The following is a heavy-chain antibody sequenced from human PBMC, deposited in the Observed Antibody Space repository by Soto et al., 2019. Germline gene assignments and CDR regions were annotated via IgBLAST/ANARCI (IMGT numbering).Heavy chain of an antibody. CDR3: AKDTIGQWLPPMN. CDR1: GFTFSSYE. J-gene: IGHJ6*02. Sequence: PGGSLRLSCAASGFTFSSYEMNWVRQAPGKGLEWVSYISSSGSTIYYADSVKGRFTISRDNAKNSLYLQMNSLRAEDTAVYYCAKDTIGQWLPPMNWGQGTTVTVSS. D-gene: IGHD6-19*01. V-gene: IGHV3-48*03. CDR2: ISSSGSTI.